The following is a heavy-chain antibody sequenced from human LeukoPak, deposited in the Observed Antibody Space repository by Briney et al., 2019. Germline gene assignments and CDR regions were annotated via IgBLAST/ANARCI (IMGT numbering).Heavy chain of an antibody. Sequence: GRSLRLSCAASGFPFSSYGMHWVRQAPGKGLEWVAGIWYDGSNKHYADSVKGRFTISRDNSKNTLYLQMNSLRAEDTAVYYCARAVRVAATPFVYWGQGTLVTVSS. J-gene: IGHJ4*02. D-gene: IGHD2-15*01. CDR3: ARAVRVAATPFVY. CDR2: IWYDGSNK. V-gene: IGHV3-33*01. CDR1: GFPFSSYG.